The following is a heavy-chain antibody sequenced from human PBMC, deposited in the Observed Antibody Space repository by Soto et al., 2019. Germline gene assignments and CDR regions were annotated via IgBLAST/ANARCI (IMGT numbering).Heavy chain of an antibody. J-gene: IGHJ6*02. CDR3: AREVVSIVAMDV. CDR2: TYYRSKWYN. Sequence: NKQSPSRGLEWLGRTYYRSKWYNDYAVSVKSRITINPDTSKNQFSLQLNSVTPEDTAVYYCAREVVSIVAMDVWGQGTTVTVSS. D-gene: IGHD2-21*01. V-gene: IGHV6-1*01.